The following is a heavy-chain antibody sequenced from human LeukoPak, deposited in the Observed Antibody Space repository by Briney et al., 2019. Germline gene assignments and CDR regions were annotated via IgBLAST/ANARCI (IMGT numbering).Heavy chain of an antibody. D-gene: IGHD3-10*01. V-gene: IGHV3-64*02. J-gene: IGHJ4*02. CDR2: ISSDGRSA. CDR1: GFTFSSFP. Sequence: PGGSLRLSCAASGFTFSSFPMSWVRQAPGKGLEYLSTISSDGRSAYYVDSVKGRFTISRDNSKNTLYLQMGSLRAEDMAVYYCARGLYHGSGKYYFDYWGQGILVTVSS. CDR3: ARGLYHGSGKYYFDY.